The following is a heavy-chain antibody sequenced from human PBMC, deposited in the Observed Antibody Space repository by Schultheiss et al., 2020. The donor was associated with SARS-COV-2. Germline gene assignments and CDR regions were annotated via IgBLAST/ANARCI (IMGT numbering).Heavy chain of an antibody. V-gene: IGHV3-21*01. CDR1: GFTFATYN. J-gene: IGHJ6*02. CDR2: IRSSGRDI. CDR3: ARGLTGIGFGDFMGMDV. Sequence: GGSLRLSCAASGFTFATYNMHWVRQAPGKGLEFVASIRSSGRDIYYADSMKGRFTVSRDKSENTLYLQMNSLRAEDTAVYYCARGLTGIGFGDFMGMDVWGQGTTVTVSS. D-gene: IGHD3-10*01.